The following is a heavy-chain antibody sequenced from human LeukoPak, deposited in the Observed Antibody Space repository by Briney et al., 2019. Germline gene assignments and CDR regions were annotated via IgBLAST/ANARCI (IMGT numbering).Heavy chain of an antibody. CDR1: GDSVSSDSAA. Sequence: SQTLSLACAISGDSVSSDSAAWNWIRQSPSRGLEWLGRTYYRSKWYNDYAVSVKSRITINPDTSKNQFSLQLNSVTPEDTAVYYCARDLCCSGYEYYYYGMDVWGQGTTVTVSS. J-gene: IGHJ6*02. CDR2: TYYRSKWYN. D-gene: IGHD5-12*01. CDR3: ARDLCCSGYEYYYYGMDV. V-gene: IGHV6-1*01.